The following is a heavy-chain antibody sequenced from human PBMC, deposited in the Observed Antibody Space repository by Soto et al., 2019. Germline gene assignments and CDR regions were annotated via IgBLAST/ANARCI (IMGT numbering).Heavy chain of an antibody. J-gene: IGHJ6*02. Sequence: PSETLSLTCTVSGGSINSGDHYWSWIRQPPGKGLEWIGYAYYSGSAYYTPSLKSRVTISFDTSKNQFSLKLTSVTAADTAVYYCARDSIMSSRVDVWGQGTMVTVSS. CDR1: GGSINSGDHY. D-gene: IGHD2-21*01. CDR3: ARDSIMSSRVDV. CDR2: AYYSGSA. V-gene: IGHV4-30-4*01.